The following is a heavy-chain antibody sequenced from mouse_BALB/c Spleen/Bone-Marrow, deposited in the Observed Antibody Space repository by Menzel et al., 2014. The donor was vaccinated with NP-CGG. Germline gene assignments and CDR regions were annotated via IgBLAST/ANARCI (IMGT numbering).Heavy chain of an antibody. CDR2: IDPANGNT. V-gene: IGHV14-3*02. CDR3: AGRLRSAMDY. CDR1: GFNIKDTY. J-gene: IGHJ4*01. Sequence: EVQLQQSGAELVKPGASVKLSCTASGFNIKDTYIHWVKQRPEQGLEWIGRIDPANGNTKYDPKFQGKATITADTSSNTAYLQLSSLTSEDTAVYYRAGRLRSAMDYWGQGTSVTVSS. D-gene: IGHD1-1*01.